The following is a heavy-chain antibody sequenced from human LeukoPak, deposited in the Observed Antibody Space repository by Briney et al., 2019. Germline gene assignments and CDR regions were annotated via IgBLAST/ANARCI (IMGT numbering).Heavy chain of an antibody. CDR2: ISGSGGST. V-gene: IGHV3-23*01. CDR3: AKPASLYYYDSSDNPHAFDI. J-gene: IGHJ3*02. D-gene: IGHD3-22*01. Sequence: PGGSLRLSCAASGFTFSSYAMSWVRQAPGKGLEWVSAISGSGGSTYYADSVKGRFTISRDNSKNTLYLQMNSLRAEDTAVYYCAKPASLYYYDSSDNPHAFDIWGQGTMVTVSS. CDR1: GFTFSSYA.